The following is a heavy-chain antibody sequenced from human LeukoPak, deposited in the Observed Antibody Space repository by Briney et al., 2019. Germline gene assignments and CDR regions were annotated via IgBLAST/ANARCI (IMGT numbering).Heavy chain of an antibody. D-gene: IGHD3-10*01. CDR2: ISGSGGST. Sequence: PGGSLRLSRAASGFTFSSYAMSWVRQAPGKGLEWVSAISGSGGSTYYADSVKGRFTISRDNSKNTLYLQMNSLRAEDTAVYYCAKAVQGYGSGSYFYYGMDVWGQGTTVTVSS. V-gene: IGHV3-23*01. CDR1: GFTFSSYA. J-gene: IGHJ6*02. CDR3: AKAVQGYGSGSYFYYGMDV.